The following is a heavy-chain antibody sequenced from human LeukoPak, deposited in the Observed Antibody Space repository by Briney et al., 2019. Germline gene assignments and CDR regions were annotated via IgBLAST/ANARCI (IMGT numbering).Heavy chain of an antibody. V-gene: IGHV1-69*04. CDR1: GDTFSSYG. D-gene: IGHD6-13*01. J-gene: IGHJ4*02. Sequence: ASVKVSCKASGDTFSSYGFSWVRQAPGQGLEWMGRIIPILDMPTYTQKFKDRVTITADKSTSTVYMEVSSLTSEDTAVYYCARAHSEGFVSSWDYWGQGTLVTVSS. CDR3: ARAHSEGFVSSWDY. CDR2: IIPILDMP.